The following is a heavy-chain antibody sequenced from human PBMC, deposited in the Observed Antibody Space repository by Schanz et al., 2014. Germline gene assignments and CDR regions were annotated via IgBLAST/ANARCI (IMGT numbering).Heavy chain of an antibody. D-gene: IGHD3-9*01. Sequence: QVQLVQSGPEVKKPGATVKVSCKASGYIFIDSGISWVRQAPGQGLEWMGWISVYNHNKEYDQKFQGRVTMTTDTSTSTAYMELRSLRSDDTAVYYCARDAADFYDILTEEDYWGQGTLVTVSS. CDR3: ARDAADFYDILTEEDY. J-gene: IGHJ4*02. CDR1: GYIFIDSG. V-gene: IGHV1-18*01. CDR2: ISVYNHNK.